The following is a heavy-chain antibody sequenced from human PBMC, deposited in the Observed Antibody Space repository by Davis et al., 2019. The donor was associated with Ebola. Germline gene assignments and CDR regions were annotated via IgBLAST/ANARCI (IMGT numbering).Heavy chain of an antibody. J-gene: IGHJ3*02. V-gene: IGHV4-59*01. D-gene: IGHD6-19*01. CDR3: ARDATVAGSPEDAFDI. Sequence: PSETLSLTCTVSGGSISSYYWSWIRQPPGKGLEWIGYIYYSGSTNYNPSLKSRVTISVDTSKNQFSLKLSSVTAADTAVYYCARDATVAGSPEDAFDIWGQGTMVTVSS. CDR1: GGSISSYY. CDR2: IYYSGST.